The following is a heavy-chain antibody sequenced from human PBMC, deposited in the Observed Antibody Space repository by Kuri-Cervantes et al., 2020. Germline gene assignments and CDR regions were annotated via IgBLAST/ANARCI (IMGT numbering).Heavy chain of an antibody. J-gene: IGHJ5*02. CDR2: INPSGGST. Sequence: ASVKVSCKASGYTFTSYYMHWVRQAPGLGLEWMGIINPSGGSTSYAQKFQGRVTMTRDTSTSTVYMELSSLRSEDTAVYYCAREEDTAMAMNWFDPWGQGTLVTVSS. CDR3: AREEDTAMAMNWFDP. D-gene: IGHD5-18*01. V-gene: IGHV1-46*01. CDR1: GYTFTSYY.